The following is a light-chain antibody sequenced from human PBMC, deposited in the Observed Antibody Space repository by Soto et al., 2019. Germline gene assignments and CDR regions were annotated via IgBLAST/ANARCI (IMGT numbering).Light chain of an antibody. J-gene: IGLJ2*01. V-gene: IGLV1-40*01. CDR2: GTS. CDR3: QSSDTSLSGSEV. Sequence: QSVLTQPPSVSGAPGQRVTISCTGSSSNIGAGYDVHWYQQLPGTAPKLLIFGTSYRSSGVPDRFSGAKSRTSASLAITGLQAEDKSDYYCQSSDTSLSGSEVFGGGTKLTVL. CDR1: SSNIGAGYD.